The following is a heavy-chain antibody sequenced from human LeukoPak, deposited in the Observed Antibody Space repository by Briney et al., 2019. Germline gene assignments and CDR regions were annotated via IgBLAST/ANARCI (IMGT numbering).Heavy chain of an antibody. V-gene: IGHV4-59*12. CDR2: VYYRGNT. J-gene: IGHJ6*02. CDR3: AREVWADSSSSQGMDV. D-gene: IGHD3-22*01. Sequence: SETLSLTCTVSGGSIRNYYWSWIRQPPGKGLEWIGYVYYRGNTNYNPPLKSRVTISVDTSKNQFSLKLSSVTAADTAVYYCAREVWADSSSSQGMDVWGQGTTVTVSS. CDR1: GGSIRNYY.